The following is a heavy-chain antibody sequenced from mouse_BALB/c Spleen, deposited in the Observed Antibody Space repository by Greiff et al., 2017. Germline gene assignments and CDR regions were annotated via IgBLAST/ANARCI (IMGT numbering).Heavy chain of an antibody. J-gene: IGHJ1*01. D-gene: IGHD2-4*01. Sequence: QVTLKVSGPGILQPSQTLSLTCSFSGFSLSTSGMGVSWIRQPSGKGLEWLAHIYWDDDKRYNPSLKSRLTISKDTSSNQVFLKITSVDTADTATYYCARRRYDYDGWYFDVWGAGTTVTVSS. CDR1: GFSLSTSGMG. CDR3: ARRRYDYDGWYFDV. CDR2: IYWDDDK. V-gene: IGHV8-12*01.